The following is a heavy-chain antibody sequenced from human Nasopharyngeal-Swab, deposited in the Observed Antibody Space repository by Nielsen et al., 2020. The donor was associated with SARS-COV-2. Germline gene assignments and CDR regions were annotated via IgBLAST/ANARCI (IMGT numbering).Heavy chain of an antibody. Sequence: GGSLRLSCAASGFTFSSYAMSWVRQAPGKGLEWVSAISGSGGSTYYADSVKGRFTISRDNSKNTLYLQMNSLRAEDTAVYYCARDRTMVRGEFMIDPWGQGTLVTVSS. CDR1: GFTFSSYA. D-gene: IGHD3-10*01. V-gene: IGHV3-23*01. CDR3: ARDRTMVRGEFMIDP. CDR2: ISGSGGST. J-gene: IGHJ5*02.